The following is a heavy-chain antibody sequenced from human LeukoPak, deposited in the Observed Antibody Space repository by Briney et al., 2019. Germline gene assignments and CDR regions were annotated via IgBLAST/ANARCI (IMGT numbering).Heavy chain of an antibody. CDR2: MSPNGGNT. D-gene: IGHD3-10*02. Sequence: GASVKVSCKASGYTFTSYNINWVRQAIGQGLEWMGWMSPNGGNTGYAQKFQGRVSMTRDTSISTAYMELSSLRSEDTAVYYCARGPVEAVFGVSTEDWGQGTTVTVSS. CDR3: ARGPVEAVFGVSTED. CDR1: GYTFTSYN. J-gene: IGHJ6*02. V-gene: IGHV1-8*01.